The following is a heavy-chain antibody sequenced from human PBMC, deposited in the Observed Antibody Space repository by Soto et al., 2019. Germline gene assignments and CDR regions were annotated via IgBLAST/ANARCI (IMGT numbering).Heavy chain of an antibody. CDR2: INPSGGGT. J-gene: IGHJ5*02. CDR1: GYTFTSYY. Sequence: ASVKVSCKASGYTFTSYYIHWVRQAPGQGLEWMGIINPSGGGTSYAQKFQGRVTMTRDTSTSTVYMELSRLRSEDAAVYYCARDQRSTIATRYWFDPWGQGTLVTVSS. V-gene: IGHV1-46*01. CDR3: ARDQRSTIATRYWFDP. D-gene: IGHD6-6*01.